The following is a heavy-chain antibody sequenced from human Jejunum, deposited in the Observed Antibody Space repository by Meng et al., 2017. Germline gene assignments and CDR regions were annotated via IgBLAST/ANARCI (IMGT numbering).Heavy chain of an antibody. CDR1: GDSLRIPNW. V-gene: IGHV4-4*02. CDR2: IHHSGRI. J-gene: IGHJ4*02. CDR3: ARGVEDIRVGFDY. Sequence: QGHVQDGGRGSVKRMGSGSLSCYVSGDSLRIPNWWVWLRQSPGKGLEWIGGIHHSGRINFISSLKRRVSISVDESKNQFSLTLKSVTAADTAVYYCARGVEDIRVGFDYWGQGILVTVSS. D-gene: IGHD2-15*01.